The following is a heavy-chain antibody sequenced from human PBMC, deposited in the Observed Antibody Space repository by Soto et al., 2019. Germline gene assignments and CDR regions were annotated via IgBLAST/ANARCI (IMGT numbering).Heavy chain of an antibody. CDR1: GYTFTSYD. D-gene: IGHD6-13*01. CDR2: MNPNSGNT. V-gene: IGHV1-8*01. Sequence: QVQLVQSGAEVKKPGASVKVSCKASGYTFTSYDINWVRQATGQGLEWRGWMNPNSGNTGYAQKFQGIVTITRNTAIWTAYMELSSLRSEDTAVYYCARRGYSSSWYYYYYYGMDVWGQGTKVTVSS. J-gene: IGHJ6*02. CDR3: ARRGYSSSWYYYYYYGMDV.